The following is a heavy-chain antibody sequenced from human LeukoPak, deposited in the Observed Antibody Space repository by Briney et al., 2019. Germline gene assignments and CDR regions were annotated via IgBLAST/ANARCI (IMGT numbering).Heavy chain of an antibody. CDR3: AVGFSSGSSGPIDY. CDR1: GDSITRPALC. D-gene: IGHD3-22*01. CDR2: IYNSATS. Sequence: SETLSLICTASGDSITRPALCWGCIRPPPGKGLEWIGTIYNSATSYYNSSLKSRVSISIDTSYNNFSLRLRSATAADTAVYYCAVGFSSGSSGPIDYWGQGALVTVSS. J-gene: IGHJ4*02. V-gene: IGHV4-39*02.